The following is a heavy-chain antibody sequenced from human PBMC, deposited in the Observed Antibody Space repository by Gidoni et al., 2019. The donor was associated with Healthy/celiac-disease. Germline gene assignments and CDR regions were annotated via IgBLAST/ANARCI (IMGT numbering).Heavy chain of an antibody. CDR1: GFPVRSNY. CDR3: ARAPTRMNYYYYMDV. V-gene: IGHV3-66*02. CDR2: IYSGGST. J-gene: IGHJ6*03. Sequence: EVQLVESGGGLVQRGGSLRLSCAASGFPVRSNYMSWVRQAPGKGLEWVSVIYSGGSTYYADSVKGRFTISRDNSKNTLYLQMNSLRAEDTAVYYCARAPTRMNYYYYMDVWGKGTTVTVSS. D-gene: IGHD4-17*01.